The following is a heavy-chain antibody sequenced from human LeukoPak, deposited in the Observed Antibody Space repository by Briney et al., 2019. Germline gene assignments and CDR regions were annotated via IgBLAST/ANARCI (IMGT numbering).Heavy chain of an antibody. CDR1: GYTFTGYC. CDR3: ARAGVWDYNDSSGYHNGAFDI. Sequence: GASVKVSCKASGYTFTGYCMHWVRQAPGQGLEWMGWINPNSGGTNYAQKFQGRVTMTRDTSISTAYMELSRLRSDDTAFYYCARAGVWDYNDSSGYHNGAFDIWGQGTMVTVSS. V-gene: IGHV1-2*02. CDR2: INPNSGGT. J-gene: IGHJ3*02. D-gene: IGHD3-22*01.